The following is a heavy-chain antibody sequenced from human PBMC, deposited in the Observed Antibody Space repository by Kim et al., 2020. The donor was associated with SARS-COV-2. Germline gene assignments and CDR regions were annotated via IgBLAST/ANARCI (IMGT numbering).Heavy chain of an antibody. Sequence: IHYADSVKGLFPISRDNAKNSLYLQMNSLRAEDTAVYYCARESDVAGNDYWGQGSLVTVSS. V-gene: IGHV3-48*03. CDR3: ARESDVAGNDY. J-gene: IGHJ4*02. D-gene: IGHD6-19*01. CDR2: I.